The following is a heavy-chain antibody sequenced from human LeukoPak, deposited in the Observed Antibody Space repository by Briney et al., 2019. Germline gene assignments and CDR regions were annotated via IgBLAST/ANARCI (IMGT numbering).Heavy chain of an antibody. D-gene: IGHD2-2*01. CDR1: GGSISSSYYY. V-gene: IGHV4-39*01. CDR2: LYYSGWST. Sequence: SGTLSLTCTVSGGSISSSYYYWGWVRQPPGKGLEWIGSLYYSGWSTYYNPSLKSRVTISVDTSKNQFSLKLNSVTAADTAVYYCARLGCSSASCYPGNWGQGTLVTVPS. J-gene: IGHJ4*02. CDR3: ARLGCSSASCYPGN.